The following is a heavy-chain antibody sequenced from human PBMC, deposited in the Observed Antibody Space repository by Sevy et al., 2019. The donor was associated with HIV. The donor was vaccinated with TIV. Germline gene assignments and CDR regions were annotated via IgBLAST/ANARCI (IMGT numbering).Heavy chain of an antibody. V-gene: IGHV3-30*02. Sequence: GGSLRLSCAASGFTFSSYGMHWVRQAPGKGLEWGAFIRYDGSNKYYADSVKRRFTISRDNSKNTLYLQMNSLRAEDTAVYYCAKDSCSGGSCYYYYGMDVWGQGTTVTVSS. CDR2: IRYDGSNK. D-gene: IGHD2-15*01. CDR3: AKDSCSGGSCYYYYGMDV. J-gene: IGHJ6*02. CDR1: GFTFSSYG.